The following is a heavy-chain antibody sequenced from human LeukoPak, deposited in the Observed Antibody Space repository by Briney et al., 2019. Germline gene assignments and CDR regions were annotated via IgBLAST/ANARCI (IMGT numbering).Heavy chain of an antibody. Sequence: GASVKVSCKASGYTFTSYYMHWVRQAPGQGLEWMGIINPSGGSTSYAQKFQGRVTMTRDTSISTAYMELSRLRSDDTAVYYCARFYSGYGNYYYYMDVWGKGTTVTVSS. CDR1: GYTFTSYY. CDR2: INPSGGST. CDR3: ARFYSGYGNYYYYMDV. J-gene: IGHJ6*03. D-gene: IGHD5-12*01. V-gene: IGHV1-46*01.